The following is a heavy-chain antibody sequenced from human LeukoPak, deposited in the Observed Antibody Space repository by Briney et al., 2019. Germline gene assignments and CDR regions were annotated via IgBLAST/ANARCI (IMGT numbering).Heavy chain of an antibody. V-gene: IGHV3-21*01. Sequence: GGSLRLSCAASGFTFSSYRMNWVRQAPGKGLEWVSSISSSSSYIYYADSVKGRFTISRDNAKNSLYLQMNSLRAEDTAVYYCARTGRTDAFDIWGQGTMVTVSS. CDR3: ARTGRTDAFDI. CDR1: GFTFSSYR. J-gene: IGHJ3*02. D-gene: IGHD7-27*01. CDR2: ISSSSSYI.